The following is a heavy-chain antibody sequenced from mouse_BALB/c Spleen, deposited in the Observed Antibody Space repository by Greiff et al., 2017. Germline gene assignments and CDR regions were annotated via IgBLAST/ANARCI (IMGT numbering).Heavy chain of an antibody. Sequence: QVQLQQPGAELVKPGASVKLSCKASGYTFTSYWMHWVKQRPGQGLEWIGEINPSNGRTNYNEKFKSKATLTVDKSSSTAYMQLSSLTSEDSAVYYCARHGNYGDFDYWGQGTTLTVSS. CDR1: GYTFTSYW. J-gene: IGHJ2*01. V-gene: IGHV1S81*02. CDR3: ARHGNYGDFDY. D-gene: IGHD2-1*01. CDR2: INPSNGRT.